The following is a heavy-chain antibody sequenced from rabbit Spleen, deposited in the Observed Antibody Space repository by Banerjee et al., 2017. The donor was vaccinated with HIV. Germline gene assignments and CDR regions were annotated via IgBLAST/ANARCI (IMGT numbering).Heavy chain of an antibody. V-gene: IGHV1S40*01. CDR2: IYGGVIGST. J-gene: IGHJ6*01. CDR3: AREGSGYYGMDL. CDR1: GFSFISGYY. Sequence: QSLEESGGDLVKPGTSLTLTCTASGFSFISGYYMCWVRQAPGKGLECIACIYGGVIGSTYYATWAKGRFTISKTSSTTVTLQMISLTAADTATYFCAREGSGYYGMDLWGPGTLVTVS. D-gene: IGHD1-1*01.